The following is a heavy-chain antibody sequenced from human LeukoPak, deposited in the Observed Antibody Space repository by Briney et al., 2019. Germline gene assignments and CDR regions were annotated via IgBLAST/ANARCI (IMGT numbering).Heavy chain of an antibody. CDR3: ARHECGGDCYYWFDP. Sequence: SVKVSCKASGGTFSSYAISWVRQAPGQGLEWMGGIIPIFGTANYAQKFQGRVTITADKSTSTEYMELSSLRSEDTAVYYCARHECGGDCYYWFDPWGQGNLVIVSS. CDR1: GGTFSSYA. CDR2: IIPIFGTA. V-gene: IGHV1-69*06. D-gene: IGHD2-21*02. J-gene: IGHJ5*02.